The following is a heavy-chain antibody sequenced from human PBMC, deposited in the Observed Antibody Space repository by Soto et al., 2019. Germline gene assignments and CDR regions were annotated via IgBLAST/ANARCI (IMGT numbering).Heavy chain of an antibody. Sequence: GGSLRLACAASGFIFDEYAMHWVRQAPGKGLERVSSIGWNSGSIDYVDSVKGRFTISRDNAKDSLYLQMNSLRDEDMALYYCAKGSQYSRPDYFDYCGQGALVTGSS. CDR2: IGWNSGSI. CDR3: AKGSQYSRPDYFDY. CDR1: GFIFDEYA. V-gene: IGHV3-9*03. J-gene: IGHJ4*02. D-gene: IGHD5-12*01.